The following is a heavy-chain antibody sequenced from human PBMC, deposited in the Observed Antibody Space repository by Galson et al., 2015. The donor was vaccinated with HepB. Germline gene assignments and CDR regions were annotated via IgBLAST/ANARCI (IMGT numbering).Heavy chain of an antibody. CDR3: AKDQDSYGSGNFYKSHWYSDV. J-gene: IGHJ2*01. Sequence: SLRLSCAASGFRFSFYGMQWVRQAPGKGLEWVAFIRYDGSHIYYADSLKDRFTISRDNSKNTLYLQMNSLRPEDTAMYYCAKDQDSYGSGNFYKSHWYSDVWGRGTLVTVSS. V-gene: IGHV3-30*02. CDR2: IRYDGSHI. CDR1: GFRFSFYG. D-gene: IGHD3-10*01.